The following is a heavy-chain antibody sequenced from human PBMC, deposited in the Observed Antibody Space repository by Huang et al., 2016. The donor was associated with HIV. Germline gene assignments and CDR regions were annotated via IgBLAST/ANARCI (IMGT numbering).Heavy chain of an antibody. CDR3: ACDPFIKAFDL. CDR2: IREDSGQK. J-gene: IGHJ3*01. V-gene: IGHV3-7*01. CDR1: EFSFSTYW. Sequence: EVQLVESGGGLVQPGGSLRLSCVASEFSFSTYWMMWHRQVPGKGLEWVASIREDSGQKDYWDAVQGRFIISRDNPKNSLYLQMNNVRAEDAGVYYCACDPFIKAFDLWGQGTLVTVSS.